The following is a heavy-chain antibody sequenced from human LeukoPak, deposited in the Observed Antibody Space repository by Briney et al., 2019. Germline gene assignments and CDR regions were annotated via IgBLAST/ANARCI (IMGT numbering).Heavy chain of an antibody. CDR3: ANALN. CDR1: GFTFSSYG. J-gene: IGHJ4*02. CDR2: LRYDGRNK. V-gene: IGHV3-30*02. Sequence: PGGSLRLSCAASGFTFSSYGMHWVRQVPGKGLEWVAFLRYDGRNKYYADSVKGRFTISRDNSKNTLYLEMNSLRAEDTAVYYCANALNWGQGTLVTVSS.